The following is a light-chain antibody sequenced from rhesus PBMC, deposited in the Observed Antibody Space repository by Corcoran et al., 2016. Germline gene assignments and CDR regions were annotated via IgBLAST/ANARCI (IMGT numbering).Light chain of an antibody. J-gene: IGKJ2*01. V-gene: IGKV1-94*01. CDR1: QGINKE. CDR3: LQDYTTPYS. Sequence: DIQMTQSPSSLSASVGDRVTVTCRASQGINKELSWFQQKPGKAPRLLIYAASSLGAGVSSRFSGRGYGTDFTRTINSLQPEDVANYYCLQDYTTPYSFGQGTKVEIK. CDR2: AAS.